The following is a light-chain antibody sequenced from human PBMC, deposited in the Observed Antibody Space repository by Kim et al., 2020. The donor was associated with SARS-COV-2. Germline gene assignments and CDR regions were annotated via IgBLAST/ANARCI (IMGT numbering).Light chain of an antibody. CDR2: DAS. CDR1: PSVSSY. V-gene: IGKV3-11*01. J-gene: IGKJ2*01. Sequence: LLPGERAPLSRRASPSVSSYLAWYQQKPGQAPRLLIYDASNRATGIPARFSGSGSGTDFTLTISSLEPEDFAVYYCQQRSNWPLYTFGQGTKLEI. CDR3: QQRSNWPLYT.